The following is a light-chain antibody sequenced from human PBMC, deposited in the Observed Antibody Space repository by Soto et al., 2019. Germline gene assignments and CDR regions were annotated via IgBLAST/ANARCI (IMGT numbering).Light chain of an antibody. CDR1: QSVLYSSNNKNY. J-gene: IGKJ2*01. V-gene: IGKV4-1*01. CDR3: QQYYRTPRT. Sequence: DIVMTQSPDSLAVSLGERATINCKSSQSVLYSSNNKNYLAWYQHKPGQSPKLLIYWASTRESGVPDRFSGSGSGTDFTLTISSLQAEDVAVYYCQQYYRTPRTFGQGTKLEIK. CDR2: WAS.